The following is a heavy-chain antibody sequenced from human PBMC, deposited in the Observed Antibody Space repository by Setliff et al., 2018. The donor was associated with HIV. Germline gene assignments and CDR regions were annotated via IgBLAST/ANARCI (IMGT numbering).Heavy chain of an antibody. V-gene: IGHV1-46*01. CDR3: ARDLHTFMINSYHYYMDV. D-gene: IGHD3-16*01. CDR1: GYIFTSYY. CDR2: INPSDDNT. J-gene: IGHJ6*03. Sequence: ASVKVSCKASGYIFTSYYIHWVRQAPGQGLEWMGVINPSDDNTNYAQKFRGKVTMTRDTSTSTVYMELSSLRSEDTAVYYCARDLHTFMINSYHYYMDVWGKGTTVTVSS.